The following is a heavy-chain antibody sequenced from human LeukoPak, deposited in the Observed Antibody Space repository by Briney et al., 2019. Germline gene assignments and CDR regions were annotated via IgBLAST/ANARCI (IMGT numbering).Heavy chain of an antibody. V-gene: IGHV3-7*01. CDR2: IKQDGSEK. CDR3: ARGASTYYYYYMDV. J-gene: IGHJ6*03. CDR1: RFTFSSYW. D-gene: IGHD2/OR15-2a*01. Sequence: PGGSLRLSCAASRFTFSSYWMSWVRQAPGKGLEWVANIKQDGSEKYYVDSVKGRFTISRDNAKNSLYLQMNSLRAEDTAVYYCARGASTYYYYYMDVWGKGTTVTVSS.